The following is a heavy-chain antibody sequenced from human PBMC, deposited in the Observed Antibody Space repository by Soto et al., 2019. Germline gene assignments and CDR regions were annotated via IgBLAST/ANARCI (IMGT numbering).Heavy chain of an antibody. V-gene: IGHV3-23*01. D-gene: IGHD1-26*01. CDR1: GFTFSSYA. Sequence: EVQLLESGGGLVQPGGSLRLSCAASGFTFSSYAMSWVRQAPGKGLEWVSSISGSGDITYYADSVKGRFTISRDNSKNTLYLQMDSLRAEDTAVYYCAKVESAYSGRPSTFDIWGQGTMVTVSS. CDR2: ISGSGDIT. CDR3: AKVESAYSGRPSTFDI. J-gene: IGHJ3*02.